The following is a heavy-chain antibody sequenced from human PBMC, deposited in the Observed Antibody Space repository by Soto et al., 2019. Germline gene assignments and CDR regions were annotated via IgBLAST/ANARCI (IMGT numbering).Heavy chain of an antibody. CDR1: GGSISSGGYS. J-gene: IGHJ4*02. Sequence: SETLSLTCAGSGGSISSGGYSWSWIRQPPGKGLEWIGYIYHSGSTYYNPSLKSRVTISVDRSKNQVSLKLSSVTAADTAVYYCARDSRLGFPDYWGQGTLVTVSS. CDR2: IYHSGST. V-gene: IGHV4-30-2*01. CDR3: ARDSRLGFPDY. D-gene: IGHD3-16*01.